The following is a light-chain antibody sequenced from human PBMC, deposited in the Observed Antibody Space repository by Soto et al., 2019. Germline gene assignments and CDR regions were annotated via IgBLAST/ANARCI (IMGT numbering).Light chain of an antibody. CDR3: QQYNNWPQK. CDR1: QSVSSN. CDR2: GAS. V-gene: IGKV3-15*01. J-gene: IGKJ1*01. Sequence: EIGMTQSPATLSVSPGERATLSARASQSVSSNLAWYQQKPGQAPSLLIYGASTKATGIPARFSGSGSGTEFTLTISCLQSEDFVVYYCQQYNNWPQKFGQGTKVEIK.